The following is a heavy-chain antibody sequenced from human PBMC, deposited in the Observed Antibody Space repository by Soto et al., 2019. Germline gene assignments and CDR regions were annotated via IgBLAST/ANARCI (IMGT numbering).Heavy chain of an antibody. CDR2: INPRDSDT. CDR1: GYSFTTYW. CDR3: ARPGSSSSDY. Sequence: GESPKISCKGSGYSFTTYWIGWVRQMPGKGLEWVGTINPRDSDTRYSPSFQGQVTISADKSINTAYLQWSSLKASDTAMYYCARPGSSSSDYWGQGTLVTVSS. D-gene: IGHD6-6*01. V-gene: IGHV5-51*01. J-gene: IGHJ4*02.